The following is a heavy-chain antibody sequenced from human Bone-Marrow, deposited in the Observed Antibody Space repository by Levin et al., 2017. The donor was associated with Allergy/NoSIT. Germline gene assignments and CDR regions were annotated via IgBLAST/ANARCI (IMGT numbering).Heavy chain of an antibody. D-gene: IGHD2-15*01. J-gene: IGHJ4*02. CDR1: GYSFTSYW. V-gene: IGHV5-51*01. CDR2: IYPGDSDT. CDR3: ARLLVRVAATRGPFDY. Sequence: GESLKISCKGSGYSFTSYWIGWVRQMPGKGLEWMGIIYPGDSDTRYSPSFQGQVTISADKSISTAYLQWSSLKASDTAMYYCARLLVRVAATRGPFDYWGQGTLVTVSS.